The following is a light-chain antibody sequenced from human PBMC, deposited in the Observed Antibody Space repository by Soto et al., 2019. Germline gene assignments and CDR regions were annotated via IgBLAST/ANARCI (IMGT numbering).Light chain of an antibody. Sequence: DIQMTQSPSSLSASIGDRVTITCRASQSISIYLNWYQQKPGKAPKLLISAASSLKSGVPSRFSGSGSGTDFPLTISSLQPEDFTTYFCQQTYSTPFTFGPGTKVDFK. CDR2: AAS. CDR3: QQTYSTPFT. J-gene: IGKJ3*01. V-gene: IGKV1-39*01. CDR1: QSISIY.